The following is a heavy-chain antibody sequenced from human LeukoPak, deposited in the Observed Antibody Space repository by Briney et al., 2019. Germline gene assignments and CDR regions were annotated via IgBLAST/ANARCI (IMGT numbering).Heavy chain of an antibody. J-gene: IGHJ4*02. CDR1: GFTFSNYY. CDR3: ATYVPTPRRGLDY. Sequence: GGSLRLPCAASGFTFSNYYMTWVRQAPGKGLEWVARIKLDGSEESYVDSVKGRFTISRDSAKNSLFLQMTSLGAEDTAVYYCATYVPTPRRGLDYWGQGTLVTVSS. CDR2: IKLDGSEE. D-gene: IGHD3-10*01. V-gene: IGHV3-7*01.